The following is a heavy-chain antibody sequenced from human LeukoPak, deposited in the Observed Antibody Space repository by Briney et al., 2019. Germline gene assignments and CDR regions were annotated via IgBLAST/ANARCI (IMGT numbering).Heavy chain of an antibody. CDR3: ARGPLGHPFDC. CDR2: INPKSGGT. J-gene: IGHJ4*02. CDR1: GYTFTDYY. V-gene: IGHV1-2*02. Sequence: ASVKVSCKASGYTFTDYYMHWVRQAPGQGLEWMGWINPKSGGTNFALKFQGRVTMTGDTSISTAWMELSRLRSDDTAVYYCARGPLGHPFDCWGQGTLVTVSS.